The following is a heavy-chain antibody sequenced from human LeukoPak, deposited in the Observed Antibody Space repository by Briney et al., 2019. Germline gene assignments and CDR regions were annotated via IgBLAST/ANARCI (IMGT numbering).Heavy chain of an antibody. J-gene: IGHJ4*02. Sequence: GGSLRLSCAASGFTFSSYCMSWVRQAPGKGLEWISTISGSGGSTCYADSVKGRFTISRDNSKNTLYLQMNSLRAEDAAVYYCAKALSYGSGSYYFDYWGQGTLVTVSS. D-gene: IGHD3-10*01. CDR3: AKALSYGSGSYYFDY. CDR1: GFTFSSYC. CDR2: ISGSGGST. V-gene: IGHV3-23*01.